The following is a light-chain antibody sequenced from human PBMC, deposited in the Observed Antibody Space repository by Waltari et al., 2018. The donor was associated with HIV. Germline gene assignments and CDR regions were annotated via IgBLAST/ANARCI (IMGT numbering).Light chain of an antibody. Sequence: SYELTQPPSVSVSPGQAATITCSGDKLDDKYVCWYQQKPGRSPVLPIYQDDKRLSGIPDRFSGSNSGNTATLTISGTQTMDEADYYCQAWDSGTGVFGTGTTVTVL. V-gene: IGLV3-1*01. CDR2: QDD. J-gene: IGLJ1*01. CDR1: KLDDKY. CDR3: QAWDSGTGV.